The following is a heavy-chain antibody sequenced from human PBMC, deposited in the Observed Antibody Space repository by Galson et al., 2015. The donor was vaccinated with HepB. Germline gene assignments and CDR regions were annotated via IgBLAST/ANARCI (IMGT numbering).Heavy chain of an antibody. CDR1: GYTFTTYG. V-gene: IGHV1-18*01. CDR3: ARGPAGYSSGWPDY. J-gene: IGHJ4*02. CDR2: ISGYNDNT. D-gene: IGHD6-19*01. Sequence: SVKVSCKALGYTFTTYGINWVRQAPGQGLEWMGWISGYNDNTNYAQNFQDRVTMTTDTSTSTAYMELRNLGSDDTAVYYCARGPAGYSSGWPDYWGQGTLVTVSS.